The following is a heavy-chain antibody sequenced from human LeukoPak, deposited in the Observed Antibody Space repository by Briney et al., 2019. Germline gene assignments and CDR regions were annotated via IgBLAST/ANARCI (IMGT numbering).Heavy chain of an antibody. CDR3: AREGGLGYSYGYDD. CDR1: GGSISSYY. CDR2: IYYSGST. J-gene: IGHJ4*02. V-gene: IGHV4-59*01. Sequence: SETLSLTCTVSGGSISSYYWSWIRQPPGKGLEWIGYIYYSGSTNYNPSLKSRVTISVDTSKNQFSLKLSSVTAADTAVYYCAREGGLGYSYGYDDWGQGTLVTVSS. D-gene: IGHD5-18*01.